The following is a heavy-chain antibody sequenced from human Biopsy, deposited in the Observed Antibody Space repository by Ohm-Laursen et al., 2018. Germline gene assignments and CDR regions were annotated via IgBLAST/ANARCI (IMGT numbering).Heavy chain of an antibody. Sequence: SLRLSCTASGFTFSVYAMHWVRQAPGKGLEWVAIIWYDGSSEYYADSVKGRFTISRDNSKNTVYLEMNSLRAEETAVYFCARVPIVGSKADGMDVWGQGTTVTVSS. J-gene: IGHJ6*02. V-gene: IGHV3-33*01. CDR1: GFTFSVYA. CDR2: IWYDGSSE. D-gene: IGHD1-26*01. CDR3: ARVPIVGSKADGMDV.